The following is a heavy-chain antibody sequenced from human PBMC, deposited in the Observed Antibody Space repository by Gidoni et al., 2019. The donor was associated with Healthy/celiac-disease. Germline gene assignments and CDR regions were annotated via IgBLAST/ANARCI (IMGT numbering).Heavy chain of an antibody. D-gene: IGHD6-19*01. J-gene: IGHJ4*02. CDR3: ARDRKHSSGWYPDDY. V-gene: IGHV1-2*02. Sequence: QVQLVQSGAEVKKPGASVKVSCKASGYTFTGYYMHWGRQAPGQGLEWMGWINPNSGGTNYAQKFQGRGTMTRDTSISTAYMELSRLRSDDTAVYYCARDRKHSSGWYPDDYWGQGTLVTVSS. CDR2: INPNSGGT. CDR1: GYTFTGYY.